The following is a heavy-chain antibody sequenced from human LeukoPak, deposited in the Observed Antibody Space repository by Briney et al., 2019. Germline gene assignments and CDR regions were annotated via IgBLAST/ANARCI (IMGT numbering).Heavy chain of an antibody. CDR2: IYYSGTT. CDR3: ASGYSGYDDKSFDY. Sequence: SGTLSRTCSVSGGSISSSSSYWGWIRPPPGKGLEWIGNIYYSGTTFSNPSLKSRVTISIDTSKNQFSLKLSSVTAADTAVYYCASGYSGYDDKSFDYWGQGTLVTVSS. J-gene: IGHJ4*02. CDR1: GGSISSSSSY. D-gene: IGHD5-12*01. V-gene: IGHV4-39*01.